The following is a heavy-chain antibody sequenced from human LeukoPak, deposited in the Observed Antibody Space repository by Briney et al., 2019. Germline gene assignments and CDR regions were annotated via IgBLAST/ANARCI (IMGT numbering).Heavy chain of an antibody. CDR1: GYTLSDYY. Sequence: GDSVKVSCKASGYTLSDYYVHWVRQAPGQGLEWMGMINPNTGATKTAQKFQGRVTMTGDTSINTASMELTSLTSGDAAVYYCARVLIEWSNLYFDYWGQGTHVTVSS. D-gene: IGHD2-8*01. V-gene: IGHV1-2*02. J-gene: IGHJ4*02. CDR3: ARVLIEWSNLYFDY. CDR2: INPNTGAT.